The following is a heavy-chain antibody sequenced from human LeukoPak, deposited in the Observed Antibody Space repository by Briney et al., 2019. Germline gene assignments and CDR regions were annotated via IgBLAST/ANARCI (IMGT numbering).Heavy chain of an antibody. J-gene: IGHJ4*02. CDR2: TTSTGFTK. Sequence: GGSLRLSCAASGFTFSNYEMNWVRQAPGKGLEWISYTTSTGFTKYYADSVRGRFTISRDNAKNSLYLQMNSLRAEDTAVYYCARGFCSGGTCYFLIAFDYWGRGTLVTVPS. V-gene: IGHV3-48*03. CDR3: ARGFCSGGTCYFLIAFDY. CDR1: GFTFSNYE. D-gene: IGHD2-15*01.